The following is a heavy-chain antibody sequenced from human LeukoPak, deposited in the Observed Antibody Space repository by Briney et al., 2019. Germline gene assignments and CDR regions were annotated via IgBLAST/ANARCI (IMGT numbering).Heavy chain of an antibody. CDR3: ARDAHTYYDFWSGKLINWFDP. CDR1: GGSISSGSYY. J-gene: IGHJ5*02. D-gene: IGHD3-3*01. CDR2: VYTSGST. Sequence: PSETLSLTCTVSGGSISSGSYYWSWIRQPAGKGLEWIGRVYTSGSTNYNPSLKSRVTISVDTSKNQFSLKLSSVTAADTAVYYCARDAHTYYDFWSGKLINWFDPWGQGTLVTVSS. V-gene: IGHV4-61*02.